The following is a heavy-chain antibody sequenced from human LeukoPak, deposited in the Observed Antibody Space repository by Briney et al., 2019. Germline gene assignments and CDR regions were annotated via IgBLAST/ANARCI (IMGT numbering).Heavy chain of an antibody. J-gene: IGHJ6*03. CDR1: GFTFDDYA. CDR2: ISWNSGSI. CDR3: AKDGVDPRRRAYYYMDV. Sequence: GRSLRLSCAASGFTFDDYAMHWVRQAPGEGLEWVSGISWNSGSIGYADSVKGRFTISRDNAKNSLYLQMNSLRAEDTALYYCAKDGVDPRRRAYYYMDVWGKGTTVTVSS. D-gene: IGHD5-12*01. V-gene: IGHV3-9*01.